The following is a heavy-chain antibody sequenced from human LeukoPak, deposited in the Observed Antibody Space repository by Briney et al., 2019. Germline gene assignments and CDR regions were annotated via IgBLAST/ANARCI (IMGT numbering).Heavy chain of an antibody. V-gene: IGHV3-23*01. CDR1: GFTFSTYA. CDR3: AKDWGRDDIVVVPAATDAFDI. J-gene: IGHJ3*02. Sequence: PGGSLRLSCAASGFTFSTYAMSWVRQAPGKGLEWVSAISGSGGSTYYADSVRGRFTISRDNSKNTLYLQMNSLRAEDTAVYYCAKDWGRDDIVVVPAATDAFDIWGQGTMVTVSS. CDR2: ISGSGGST. D-gene: IGHD2-2*01.